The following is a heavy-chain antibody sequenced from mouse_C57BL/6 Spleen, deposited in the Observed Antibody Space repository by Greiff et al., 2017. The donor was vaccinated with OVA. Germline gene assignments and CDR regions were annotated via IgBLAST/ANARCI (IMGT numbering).Heavy chain of an antibody. CDR1: GFTFSSYA. D-gene: IGHD2-5*01. Sequence: EVQVVESGGGLVKPGGSLKLSCAASGFTFSSYAMSWVRQTPEKRLEWVATLSDGGSYTYYPDNVKGRFTISRDNAKNNLYLQMSHLKSEDTAMYYCARDLDSNYYFDYWGQGTTLTVSS. V-gene: IGHV5-4*01. CDR3: ARDLDSNYYFDY. CDR2: LSDGGSYT. J-gene: IGHJ2*01.